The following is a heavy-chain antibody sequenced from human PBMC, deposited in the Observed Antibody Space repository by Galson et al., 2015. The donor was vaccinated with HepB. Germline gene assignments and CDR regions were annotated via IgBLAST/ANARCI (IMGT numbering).Heavy chain of an antibody. V-gene: IGHV3-21*05. J-gene: IGHJ4*02. D-gene: IGHD1-26*01. CDR3: ASQIVGVAPGFDY. CDR1: GLTFSSYS. CDR2: ISSSSYT. Sequence: SLRLSCAVSGLTFSSYSMNWVRQAPGKGLEWVSYISSSSYTNYADSVKGRFTISRDNAKNSLYLQMNSLRAEDTAVYYCASQIVGVAPGFDYWGQGTLVTVSA.